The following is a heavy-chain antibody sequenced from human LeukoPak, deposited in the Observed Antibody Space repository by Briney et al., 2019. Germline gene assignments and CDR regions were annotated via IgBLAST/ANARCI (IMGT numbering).Heavy chain of an antibody. J-gene: IGHJ4*02. CDR1: GGSISSYY. V-gene: IGHV4-59*12. Sequence: SETLSLTCTVSGGSISSYYWSWIRQPPGKGLEWIGYIYYSGSTNYNPSLKSRVTISVDTSKNQFSLKLSSVTAADTAVYYCARADGYNSFDYWGQGTLVTVSS. CDR2: IYYSGST. CDR3: ARADGYNSFDY. D-gene: IGHD5-24*01.